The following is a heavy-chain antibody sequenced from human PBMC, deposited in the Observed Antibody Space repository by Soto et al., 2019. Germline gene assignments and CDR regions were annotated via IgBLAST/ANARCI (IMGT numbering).Heavy chain of an antibody. CDR1: GFTFSSYG. CDR3: AKEGGYYGSGSYSVGENYYGMDV. D-gene: IGHD3-10*01. J-gene: IGHJ6*02. Sequence: QVQLVESGGGVVQPGRSLRLSCAASGFTFSSYGMHWVRQAPGKGLEWVAVISYDGSNKYYADSVKGRFPISRDNSKNTLYLQMNSLRAEDTAVYYCAKEGGYYGSGSYSVGENYYGMDVWGQGTTVTVSS. V-gene: IGHV3-30*18. CDR2: ISYDGSNK.